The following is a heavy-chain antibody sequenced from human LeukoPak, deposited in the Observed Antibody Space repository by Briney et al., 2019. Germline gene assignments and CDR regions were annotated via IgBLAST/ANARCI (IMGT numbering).Heavy chain of an antibody. V-gene: IGHV4-39*07. CDR1: GGSISSSSYY. Sequence: SETLSLTCTVSGGSISSSSYYWGWIRQPPGKGLEWIGSIYYSGSTYYNPSLKSRVTISVDTSKNQFSLKLSSVTAADTAVYYCARIPYGSGSYKVYGFDPWGQGTLVTVSS. CDR3: ARIPYGSGSYKVYGFDP. CDR2: IYYSGST. J-gene: IGHJ5*02. D-gene: IGHD3-10*01.